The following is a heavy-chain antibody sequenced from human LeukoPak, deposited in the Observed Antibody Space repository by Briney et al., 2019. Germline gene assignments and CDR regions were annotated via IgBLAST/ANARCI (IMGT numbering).Heavy chain of an antibody. J-gene: IGHJ6*03. CDR1: GFTFSSYS. V-gene: IGHV3-30*03. Sequence: PGGSLRLSCAASGFTFSSYSMNWVRQAPGKGLEWVAVISYDGSNKHYADSVKGRFTISRDNSKNTLYLQMNSLGAEDAAVYYCAGSTYSYGYDYYYMDVWGKGTTVTVSS. CDR2: ISYDGSNK. CDR3: AGSTYSYGYDYYYMDV. D-gene: IGHD5-18*01.